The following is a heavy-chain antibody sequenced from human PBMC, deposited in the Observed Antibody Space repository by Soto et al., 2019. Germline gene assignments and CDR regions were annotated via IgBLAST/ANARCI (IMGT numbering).Heavy chain of an antibody. Sequence: SLTSTVSGGSISSGGYYWRWIRHHPGKGLEWIGYIYYSGSTYYNPSLKSRVTISVDTSKNQFSLKLSSVTAADTAVYYCARVENTDIVAVPAAIELFAPWVQGTLVPGSS. J-gene: IGHJ5*02. V-gene: IGHV4-31*03. CDR1: GGSISSGGYY. CDR3: ARVENTDIVAVPAAIELFAP. CDR2: IYYSGST. D-gene: IGHD2-2*02.